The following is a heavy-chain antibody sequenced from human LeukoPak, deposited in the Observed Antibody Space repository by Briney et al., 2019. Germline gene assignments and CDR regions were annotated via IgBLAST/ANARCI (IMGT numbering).Heavy chain of an antibody. J-gene: IGHJ4*02. CDR3: ARDRGIVVVPAASPDY. D-gene: IGHD2-2*01. CDR2: INPNSGGT. CDR1: GYTFTGYY. V-gene: IGHV1-2*02. Sequence: ASVKVSCKASGYTFTGYYMHWVRQAPGQGLERMGWINPNSGGTNYAQKFQGRVTMTRDTSISTAYMELSRLRSDDTAVYYCARDRGIVVVPAASPDYWGQGTLVTVSS.